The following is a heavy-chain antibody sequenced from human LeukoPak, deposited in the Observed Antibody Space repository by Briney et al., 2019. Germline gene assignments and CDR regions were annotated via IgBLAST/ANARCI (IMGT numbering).Heavy chain of an antibody. J-gene: IGHJ6*02. CDR1: GFTFDDYA. V-gene: IGHV3-43*02. D-gene: IGHD3-10*01. CDR2: ISGDGGST. CDR3: AKALITMVRRVIAYYYYGMDV. Sequence: GGSLRLSCAASGFTFDDYAMHWVRQALGKGLEWVSLISGDGGSTYYADSVKGRFTISRDNSKNSLYLQMNSLRTEDTALYYCAKALITMVRRVIAYYYYGMDVWGQGTTVTVSS.